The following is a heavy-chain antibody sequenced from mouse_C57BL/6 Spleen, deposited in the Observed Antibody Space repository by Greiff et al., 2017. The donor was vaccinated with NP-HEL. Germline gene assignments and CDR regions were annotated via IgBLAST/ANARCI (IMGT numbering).Heavy chain of an antibody. V-gene: IGHV5-9-1*02. CDR3: TRGGNYAYAMDY. J-gene: IGHJ4*01. CDR2: ISSGGDYI. D-gene: IGHD2-1*01. CDR1: GFTFSSYA. Sequence: EVHLVESGEGLVKPGGSLKLSCAASGFTFSSYAMSWVRQTPEKRLEWVAYISSGGDYIYYADTVKGRFTISRDNARNTLYLQMSSLKSEDTAMYYCTRGGNYAYAMDYWGQGTSVTVSS.